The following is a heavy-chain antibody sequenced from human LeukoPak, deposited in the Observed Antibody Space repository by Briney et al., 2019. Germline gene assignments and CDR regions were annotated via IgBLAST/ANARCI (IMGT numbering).Heavy chain of an antibody. D-gene: IGHD3-22*01. CDR3: ARSPTYYYDSSGYEYDFDY. V-gene: IGHV4-34*01. Sequence: TETLSLTRAVYGGSFSGYYWSWIRQPPAKGLDWIGSIYYSGSTYYNPSLKSRVTISVDTSKNQISLKLSSVTAADTAVYYCARSPTYYYDSSGYEYDFDYRRQGTLVTVSS. J-gene: IGHJ4*02. CDR1: GGSFSGYY. CDR2: IYYSGST.